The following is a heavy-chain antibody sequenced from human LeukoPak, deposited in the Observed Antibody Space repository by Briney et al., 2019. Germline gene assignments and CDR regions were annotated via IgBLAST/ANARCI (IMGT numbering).Heavy chain of an antibody. CDR1: GGTFSSYT. CDR3: ARDSGDGYNDY. J-gene: IGHJ4*02. CDR2: IIPILGIA. Sequence: VASVKVSCKASGGTFSSYTISWVRQAPGQGLEWMGRIIPILGIANYARKFQGRVTITADKSTSTAYMELSSLRSEDTAVYYCARDSGDGYNDYWGQGTLVTVSS. V-gene: IGHV1-69*04. D-gene: IGHD5-24*01.